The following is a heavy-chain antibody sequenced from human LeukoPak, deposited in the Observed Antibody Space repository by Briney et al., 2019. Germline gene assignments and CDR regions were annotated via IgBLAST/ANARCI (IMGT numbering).Heavy chain of an antibody. D-gene: IGHD4-11*01. Sequence: GGSLRLSCAASGFTFSSYGLHWVRQAPGEGLEWVAYIYSDAINTKYADSVKGRFTVSRDNSKNTLYLEMNSLRAEDTAVYYCAKRYTTGQYGNQLDYGGRGPGVTVSS. J-gene: IGHJ4*02. CDR2: IYSDAINT. V-gene: IGHV3-30*02. CDR3: AKRYTTGQYGNQLDY. CDR1: GFTFSSYG.